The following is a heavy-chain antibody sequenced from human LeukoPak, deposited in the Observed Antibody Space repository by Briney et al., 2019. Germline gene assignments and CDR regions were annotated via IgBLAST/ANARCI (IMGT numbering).Heavy chain of an antibody. CDR2: IKITTGDT. V-gene: IGHV1-2*02. J-gene: IGHJ4*02. CDR1: GYTFAAFW. Sequence: GASVKVSCKASGYTFAAFWIHWVRQAPGQGLEWMGYIKITTGDTHYAQNFQGRVSMTRDTSINTAYMELSGLRSDDAAVYHVSTEDKSCTSSRCGHYWGQGTRVTVSS. CDR3: STEDKSCTSSRCGHY. D-gene: IGHD2/OR15-2a*01.